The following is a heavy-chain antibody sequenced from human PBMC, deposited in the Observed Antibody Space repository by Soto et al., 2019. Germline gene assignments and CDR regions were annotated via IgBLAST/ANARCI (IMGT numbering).Heavy chain of an antibody. J-gene: IGHJ4*02. D-gene: IGHD3-22*01. CDR1: GFIFSSYG. Sequence: GGSLRLSCAASGFIFSSYGMHWVRQAPGKGLEWVAIIWYDGSKIYYVDSVKGRFTISRDNSKKTLYLQMNSLRPEDTALYYCAKDEYYYSRSGYYIFDSWGQGTLVTVSS. CDR3: AKDEYYYSRSGYYIFDS. V-gene: IGHV3-30*02. CDR2: IWYDGSKI.